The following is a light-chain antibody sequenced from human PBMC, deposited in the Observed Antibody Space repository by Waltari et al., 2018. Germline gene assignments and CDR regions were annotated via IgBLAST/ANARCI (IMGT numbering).Light chain of an antibody. J-gene: IGKJ4*01. CDR2: SAS. Sequence: VILTQSPATLSLSPGERAPLSCRASQSVDSCLAWYQQKPGQAPRLLIHSASSRATGIPDRFSGSGSGTEFTLTISYLEPEDVGVYHCYQHRSGLTFGGGTRVEIK. V-gene: IGKV3-11*01. CDR3: YQHRSGLT. CDR1: QSVDSC.